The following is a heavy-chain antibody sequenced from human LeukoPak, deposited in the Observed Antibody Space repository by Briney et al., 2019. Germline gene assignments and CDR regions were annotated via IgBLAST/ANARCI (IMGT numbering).Heavy chain of an antibody. CDR3: ARDISINTKNAFDI. D-gene: IGHD3-9*01. Sequence: ASVRVSCKASGYTFTGCYLHWMRQAPGQGLEWMGWINPKTGGTNYAQKFQVRVTMTRDTSISTAYMELSSLRSDDTAVYYCARDISINTKNAFDIWGQGTMVTVSS. V-gene: IGHV1-2*02. CDR2: INPKTGGT. J-gene: IGHJ3*02. CDR1: GYTFTGCY.